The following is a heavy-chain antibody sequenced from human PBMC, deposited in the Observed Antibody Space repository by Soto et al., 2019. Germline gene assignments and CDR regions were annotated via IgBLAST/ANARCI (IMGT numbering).Heavy chain of an antibody. CDR2: MNPQSGNT. Sequence: QVQLVQSGAEVKKPGASVQVSCKASGYTFLDYDINWVRQAPGQGLEWMGWMNPQSGNTGYAHKFQGRLTMTRSTPLTTAYLELSGLTSEDTAVYYCAKEKDLPSVPATMPLDHWGQGALVTVSS. CDR3: AKEKDLPSVPATMPLDH. D-gene: IGHD2-2*01. CDR1: GYTFLDYD. V-gene: IGHV1-8*01. J-gene: IGHJ5*02.